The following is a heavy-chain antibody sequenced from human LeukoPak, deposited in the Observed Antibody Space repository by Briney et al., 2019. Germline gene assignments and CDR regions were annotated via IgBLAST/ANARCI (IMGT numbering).Heavy chain of an antibody. J-gene: IGHJ4*02. CDR3: AREEEYRSFDY. CDR2: IYSGGST. Sequence: PGGSLRLSCAASGFIVSSNYMSWVRQAPGKGLEWVSVIYSGGSTYYADSVKGRFTISRDISKNTLYLQMNSLRAEDTAVYYCAREEEYRSFDYWGQGTLVTVSS. CDR1: GFIVSSNY. D-gene: IGHD5-18*01. V-gene: IGHV3-53*01.